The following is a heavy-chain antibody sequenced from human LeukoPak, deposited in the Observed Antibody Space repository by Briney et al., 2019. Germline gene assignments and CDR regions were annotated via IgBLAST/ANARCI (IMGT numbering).Heavy chain of an antibody. D-gene: IGHD2-2*01. Sequence: ASVKVSCKASGGTFSSYAISWVRQAPGQGLEWMGGIMPFFGTANYAQKFHGRVTITADKSTSTAYMEMSSLRSDDTAVYYCARVGPKDIVVVPAAMAAFDIWGQGTMVTVSS. CDR3: ARVGPKDIVVVPAAMAAFDI. CDR1: GGTFSSYA. J-gene: IGHJ3*02. CDR2: IMPFFGTA. V-gene: IGHV1-69*06.